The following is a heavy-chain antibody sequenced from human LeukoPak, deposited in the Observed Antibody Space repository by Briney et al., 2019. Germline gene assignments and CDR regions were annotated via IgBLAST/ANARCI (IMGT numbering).Heavy chain of an antibody. CDR1: GGSISSGGNF. J-gene: IGHJ6*02. D-gene: IGHD1-26*01. CDR3: ARGGSGSYYSVYYAVDV. CDR2: IYYSGTT. V-gene: IGHV4-31*03. Sequence: SQTQSLTCTVSGGSISSGGNFWSWIRQRPGKGLEWIGFIYYSGTTYSNPSLKSRVVISADTSKNEFSLRLNSLTAADTAVYYCARGGSGSYYSVYYAVDVWGQGTTVTVSS.